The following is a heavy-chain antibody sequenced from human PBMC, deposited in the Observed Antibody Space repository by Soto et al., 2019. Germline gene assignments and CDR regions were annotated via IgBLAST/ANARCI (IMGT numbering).Heavy chain of an antibody. J-gene: IGHJ5*02. Sequence: QEQLVQSGAEVKKPGSSVKVSCRASGGTFSNYAISWVRQAPGRGLEWMGGIIPVFGTVVYAQKLRGRVTITAANSTRMSYMELSSLRSDDTAVYYCPQFDPLGELVWFGTWGQGDLVTVSS. CDR3: PQFDPLGELVWFGT. V-gene: IGHV1-69*06. CDR1: GGTFSNYA. CDR2: IIPVFGTV. D-gene: IGHD3-16*01.